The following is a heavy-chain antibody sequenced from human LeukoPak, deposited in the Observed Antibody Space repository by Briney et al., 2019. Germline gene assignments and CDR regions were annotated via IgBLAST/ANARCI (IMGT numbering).Heavy chain of an antibody. CDR1: GGSISSSSYY. J-gene: IGHJ5*02. CDR2: IYYSGST. Sequence: SETLSLTCTVSGGSISSSSYYWGWIRQPPGKGLEWIGSIYYSGSTYYNPSLKSRVTISVDTSKNQFSLKLSSVTAADTAVYYCASSGYYSGWFDPWGQGTLVTVSS. CDR3: ASSGYYSGWFDP. V-gene: IGHV4-39*07. D-gene: IGHD3-22*01.